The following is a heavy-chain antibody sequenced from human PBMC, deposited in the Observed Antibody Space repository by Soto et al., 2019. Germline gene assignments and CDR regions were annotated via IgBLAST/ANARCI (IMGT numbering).Heavy chain of an antibody. Sequence: ASVKVSCKASGYTFTGYYMHWVRQAPGQGLEWMGWINPNSGGTNYAQKFQGRVTMTRDTSISTAYMELSRLRSDDTAVYYCARAFGYYYGSGSYYTFDYWGQGTLVTVSS. CDR2: INPNSGGT. CDR3: ARAFGYYYGSGSYYTFDY. J-gene: IGHJ4*02. V-gene: IGHV1-2*02. D-gene: IGHD3-10*01. CDR1: GYTFTGYY.